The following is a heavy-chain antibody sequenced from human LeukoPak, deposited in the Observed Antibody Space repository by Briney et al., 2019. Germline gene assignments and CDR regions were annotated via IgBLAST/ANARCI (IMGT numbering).Heavy chain of an antibody. D-gene: IGHD3-16*01. J-gene: IGHJ4*02. CDR1: GFTFKRFA. CDR2: ISFDGTTK. V-gene: IGHV3-30-3*01. CDR3: ARGVVNAYAAFDF. Sequence: PGGSLRLSCVASGFTFKRFALNWVRQAPGKGLEGGSVISFDGTTKDYADSVKGRFTISRDNSKNTLDLQMNSLKTDDTAAYYCARGVVNAYAAFDFWGQGTLVTVSS.